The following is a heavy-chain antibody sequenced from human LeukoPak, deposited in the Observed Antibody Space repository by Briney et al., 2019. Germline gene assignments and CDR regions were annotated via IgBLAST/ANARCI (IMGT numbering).Heavy chain of an antibody. CDR1: GGSISTYY. D-gene: IGHD3-22*01. CDR2: IHTSGSS. Sequence: SETLSLTCTVSGGSISTYYWSWVRQPAGKGLEWIGHIHTSGSSTYEPSLRSRVTMSVDTSKNQFSLKLTSVTAADTAVYYCVRRSPVVAAGDAFDFWGQGAMVTVSS. J-gene: IGHJ3*01. CDR3: VRRSPVVAAGDAFDF. V-gene: IGHV4-4*07.